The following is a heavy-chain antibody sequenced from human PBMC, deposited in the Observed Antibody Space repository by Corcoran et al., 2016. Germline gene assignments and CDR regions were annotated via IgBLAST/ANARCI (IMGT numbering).Heavy chain of an antibody. J-gene: IGHJ5*02. V-gene: IGHV4-34*02. CDR3: ARGGEGRRWFDP. D-gene: IGHD3-10*01. CDR1: GESFSGYY. Sequence: QVQLQQWGAGLLKPSETLSLTCAVYGESFSGYYWSWIRQPPGKGLEWIGEINHSGTTKYNPSLKSRVTISVDTSKRQFSLKLTSMTAADTAVYYCARGGEGRRWFDPWGQGILVTVSS. CDR2: INHSGTT.